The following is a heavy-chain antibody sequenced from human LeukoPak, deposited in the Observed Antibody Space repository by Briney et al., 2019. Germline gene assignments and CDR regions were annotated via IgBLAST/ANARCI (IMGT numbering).Heavy chain of an antibody. CDR2: ISNSDGT. J-gene: IGHJ4*02. V-gene: IGHV3-23*01. Sequence: GGSLRLSCAASGFTFSSYSMNWVRQAPGKGLEWVSAISNSDGTYYADSVKGRFTISRDNSKSTLFLQMNSLRAEDTAVYYCASAQYTWNGDYWGQGTLVTVSS. D-gene: IGHD1-20*01. CDR1: GFTFSSYS. CDR3: ASAQYTWNGDY.